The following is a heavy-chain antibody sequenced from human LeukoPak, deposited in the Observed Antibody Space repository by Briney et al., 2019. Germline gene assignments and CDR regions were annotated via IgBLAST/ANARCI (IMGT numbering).Heavy chain of an antibody. CDR1: GGSISSSSYY. V-gene: IGHV4-39*01. D-gene: IGHD6-13*01. Sequence: SETLSLTCTVSGGSISSSSYYWGWVRQPPGKGLEWIGSIYYSGSTYYNPSLKSRVTISVDTSKNQFSLKLSSVTAADTAVYYCARHSSSYVGYYYYYMDVWGKGTTVTVSS. CDR2: IYYSGST. CDR3: ARHSSSYVGYYYYYMDV. J-gene: IGHJ6*03.